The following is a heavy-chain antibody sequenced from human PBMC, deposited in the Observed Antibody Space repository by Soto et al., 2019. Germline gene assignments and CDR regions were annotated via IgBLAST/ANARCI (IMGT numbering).Heavy chain of an antibody. CDR1: GGSISNGDYS. Sequence: QVQLQESGPGLVKPSQTLSLTCTVSGGSISNGDYSWTWIRQHPGKGLEWIGFIYNSGNTYYNPSLKSRITISVDTSKTQFSLSLNSVTVADTAVYYCAVSPGGDRQMAWFDPWGQGTLVTVSS. CDR3: AVSPGGDRQMAWFDP. CDR2: IYNSGNT. J-gene: IGHJ5*02. V-gene: IGHV4-31*03. D-gene: IGHD2-21*02.